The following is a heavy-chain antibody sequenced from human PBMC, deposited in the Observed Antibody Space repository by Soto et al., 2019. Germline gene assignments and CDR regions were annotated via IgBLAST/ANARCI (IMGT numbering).Heavy chain of an antibody. CDR2: VYSSGST. D-gene: IGHD2-21*01. CDR3: ARGNDWKSSTFDI. V-gene: IGHV4-59*01. Sequence: QVQLQESGPGLVKPLETVSLTCTVSGGSLIDDYWNWIRQPPGKGLEWIGYVYSSGSTNDNPSLQSRVAISVDRSKNQFSLKLSSVTAADTAVYYCARGNDWKSSTFDIWVHGTMVSVSS. J-gene: IGHJ3*02. CDR1: GGSLIDDY.